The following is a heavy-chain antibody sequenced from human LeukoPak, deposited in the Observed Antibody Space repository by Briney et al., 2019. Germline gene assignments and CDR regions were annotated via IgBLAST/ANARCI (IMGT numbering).Heavy chain of an antibody. CDR2: ISSSSSYI. Sequence: PGGSLRLSCAASGFTFSSYSMNWVRQAPGKGLEWVSSISSSSSYIYYADSVKGRFTISRDNAKNSLYLQMNSLRAEDTAVYYCARGSSITMVRGVITFDYWGQGTLVTVSS. CDR3: ARGSSITMVRGVITFDY. D-gene: IGHD3-10*01. V-gene: IGHV3-21*01. J-gene: IGHJ4*02. CDR1: GFTFSSYS.